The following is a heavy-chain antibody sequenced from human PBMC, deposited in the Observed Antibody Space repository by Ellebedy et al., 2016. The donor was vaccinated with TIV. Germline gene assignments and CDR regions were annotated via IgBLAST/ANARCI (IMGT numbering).Heavy chain of an antibody. Sequence: GESLKISXAASGFTFSSYSMNWVRQAPGKGLEWVSSISSSSSYIYYADSVKGRFTISRDNAKNSLYLQMNSLRAEDTAVYYCARDSSGYYGPSWGYYYYMDVWGKGTTVTVSS. V-gene: IGHV3-21*01. J-gene: IGHJ6*03. CDR2: ISSSSSYI. D-gene: IGHD3-22*01. CDR1: GFTFSSYS. CDR3: ARDSSGYYGPSWGYYYYMDV.